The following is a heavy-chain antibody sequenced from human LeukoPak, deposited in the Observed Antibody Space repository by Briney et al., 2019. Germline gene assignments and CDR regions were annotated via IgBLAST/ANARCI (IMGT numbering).Heavy chain of an antibody. D-gene: IGHD2-21*02. CDR2: IYPGDSDT. Sequence: GESLKISCKGSGYSFTSYWIGWVRQMPGKGLEWMGIIYPGDSDTRYSPSFQGQVTISADKSISTAYLQWSSLKASDTATYYCARLGSDAYCGGDCYHLDYWGQGTLVTVSS. V-gene: IGHV5-51*01. CDR3: ARLGSDAYCGGDCYHLDY. J-gene: IGHJ4*02. CDR1: GYSFTSYW.